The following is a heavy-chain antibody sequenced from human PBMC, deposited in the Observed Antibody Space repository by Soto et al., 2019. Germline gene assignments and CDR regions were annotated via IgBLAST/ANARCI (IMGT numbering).Heavy chain of an antibody. CDR3: ARHPLVNYFDY. D-gene: IGHD6-6*01. V-gene: IGHV4-39*01. CDR2: IHYSGST. Sequence: QLQLQESGPGLVKPSETLSLICSVSRGSISSSSYYWGWIRQPPGKGLEWIGSIHYSGSTYYNPSLKSRVPIALDTSTNQFSLKVTSVTAADTAIYYCARHPLVNYFDYWGQGTLVTVSS. J-gene: IGHJ4*02. CDR1: RGSISSSSYY.